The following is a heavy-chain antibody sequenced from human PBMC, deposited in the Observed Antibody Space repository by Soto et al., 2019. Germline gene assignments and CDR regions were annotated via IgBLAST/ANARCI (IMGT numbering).Heavy chain of an antibody. CDR2: ITASADTT. CDR3: AKVRPLRDCTSTSCLGAFDI. Sequence: EEQLLESGGGLVRPGGSLRLSCAASAFTFRSSAMSWVRQAPGKGLEWVAAITASADTTYYADSVKGRFTISRDNSKNTLYLRMNSLRAEDTAVYYCAKVRPLRDCTSTSCLGAFDIGGQGTMVTVS. V-gene: IGHV3-23*01. J-gene: IGHJ3*02. CDR1: AFTFRSSA. D-gene: IGHD2-2*01.